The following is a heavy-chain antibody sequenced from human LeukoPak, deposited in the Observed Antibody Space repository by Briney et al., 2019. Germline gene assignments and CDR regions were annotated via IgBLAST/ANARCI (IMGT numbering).Heavy chain of an antibody. CDR3: ASREGYYYDSSGIALGI. J-gene: IGHJ4*02. CDR1: GFSFGDYS. V-gene: IGHV3-48*01. D-gene: IGHD3-22*01. CDR2: IRSDSSAI. Sequence: GGSLRLSCAASGFSFGDYSMTWVRQAPGKGLEWVSCIRSDSSAIYYADSVKGRFTISRDNAKKSLYLQMNSLRAEDTAVYYCASREGYYYDSSGIALGIWGQGTLVTVSS.